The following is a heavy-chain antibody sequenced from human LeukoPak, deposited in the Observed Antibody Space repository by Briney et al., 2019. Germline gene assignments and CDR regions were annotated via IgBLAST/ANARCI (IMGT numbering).Heavy chain of an antibody. J-gene: IGHJ4*02. CDR3: AKEYCSGGSCYCSR. Sequence: GGSLRLSCAASGFTFSNSAMSWVRQAPGKGLEWVSAISGSGGSTYYADSVKGRFTISGDNSKNTLYLQMNSLRAEDTAVYYCAKEYCSGGSCYCSRWGQGTLVTVSS. V-gene: IGHV3-23*01. CDR1: GFTFSNSA. D-gene: IGHD2-15*01. CDR2: ISGSGGST.